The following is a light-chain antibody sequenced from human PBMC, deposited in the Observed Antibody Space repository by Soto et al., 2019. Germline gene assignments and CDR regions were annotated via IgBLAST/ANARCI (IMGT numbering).Light chain of an antibody. CDR2: EVS. CDR1: SSDVGGYNY. CDR3: SSFDAGKNLL. J-gene: IGLJ2*01. Sequence: QSALTQPPSASGSPGQSVTISCTGTSSDVGGYNYVSWYQQHPGKAPKLMIYEVSKRPSGVPDRFSGSKSGNTASLTVSGLQVEDEADYYCSSFDAGKNLLFGGGTKLTVL. V-gene: IGLV2-8*01.